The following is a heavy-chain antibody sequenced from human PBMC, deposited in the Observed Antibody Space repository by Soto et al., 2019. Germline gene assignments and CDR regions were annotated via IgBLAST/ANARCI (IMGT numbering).Heavy chain of an antibody. CDR1: GYTFTSYG. J-gene: IGHJ4*02. D-gene: IGHD6-25*01. V-gene: IGHV1-18*04. Sequence: ASVKVSCKASGYTFTSYGISWVRQAPGQGLEWMGWISAYNGNTNYAQKLQGRVTMTTDTSTSTAYMELRSLRSDDTAVYYCARSFRSTAREKSYYFDYWGQGTLVTVSS. CDR3: ARSFRSTAREKSYYFDY. CDR2: ISAYNGNT.